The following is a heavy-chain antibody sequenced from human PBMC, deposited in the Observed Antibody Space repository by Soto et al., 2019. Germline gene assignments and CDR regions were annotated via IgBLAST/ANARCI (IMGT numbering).Heavy chain of an antibody. V-gene: IGHV4-59*08. J-gene: IGHJ5*02. CDR3: ARQYCSSTSCYHRSPFDP. Sequence: PSETLSLTCTVSGGSISSYYWSWIRQPPGKGLEWIGYIYYSGSTNYNPSLKSRVTISVDTSKNQFSLKLSSVTAADTAVYYCARQYCSSTSCYHRSPFDPWGQGTLVTVSS. CDR2: IYYSGST. CDR1: GGSISSYY. D-gene: IGHD2-2*01.